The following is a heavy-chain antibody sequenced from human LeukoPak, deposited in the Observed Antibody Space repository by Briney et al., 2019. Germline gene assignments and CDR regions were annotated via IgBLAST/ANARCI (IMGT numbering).Heavy chain of an antibody. CDR1: GFTFSSYA. J-gene: IGHJ4*02. CDR2: ISGSGGST. CDR3: TTQPFSSGFY. D-gene: IGHD6-19*01. V-gene: IGHV3-23*01. Sequence: GGSLRLSCAASGFTFSSYAMSWVRQAPGKGLEWVSAISGSGGSTYYADSVKGRFTISRDNSKNTLYLQMNSLKTEDTAVYYCTTQPFSSGFYWGQGTLVTVSS.